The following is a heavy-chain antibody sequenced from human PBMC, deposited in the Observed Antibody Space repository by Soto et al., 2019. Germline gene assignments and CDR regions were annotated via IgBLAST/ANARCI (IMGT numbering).Heavy chain of an antibody. D-gene: IGHD3-22*01. Sequence: QVQLVQSGAEVKKPGSSVKVSCKASGGTFSSYAISWVRQAPGQGLEWMGGIIPIFGTANYAQKFQGRVTITADESTSTAYMELSSLRSEDTAVYYCAREANYYDSSGYNYYYCYGMDVWGQGTTVTVSS. CDR2: IIPIFGTA. CDR3: AREANYYDSSGYNYYYCYGMDV. J-gene: IGHJ6*02. V-gene: IGHV1-69*12. CDR1: GGTFSSYA.